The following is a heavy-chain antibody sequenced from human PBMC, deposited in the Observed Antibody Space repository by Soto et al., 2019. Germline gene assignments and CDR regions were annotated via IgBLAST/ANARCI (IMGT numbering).Heavy chain of an antibody. J-gene: IGHJ4*02. D-gene: IGHD5-12*01. CDR3: AKAETSGSGYDCPPLSFDY. CDR1: GLTFSSYA. V-gene: IGHV3-23*01. CDR2: ISGSGGST. Sequence: GGSQKLSSAATGLTFSSYAMSWVRQAPGKGLEWVSAISGSGGSTYYADSVKGRFTISRDNSKNTLYLQMNSLRAEDTAVYYCAKAETSGSGYDCPPLSFDYWGQGTLVTVSS.